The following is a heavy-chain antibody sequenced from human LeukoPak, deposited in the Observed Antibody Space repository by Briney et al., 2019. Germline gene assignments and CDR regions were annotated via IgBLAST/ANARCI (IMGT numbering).Heavy chain of an antibody. Sequence: GGSLRLSCAASGFTFSSYSMNWVRQAPGKGLEWVSSISSSSSYIYYADSVKGRFTISRDNSKNTLYLQMNSLRAEDTAVYYCARTRGLSPSYYFDYWGQGTLVTVSS. CDR3: ARTRGLSPSYYFDY. D-gene: IGHD2-15*01. J-gene: IGHJ4*02. CDR1: GFTFSSYS. V-gene: IGHV3-21*01. CDR2: ISSSSSYI.